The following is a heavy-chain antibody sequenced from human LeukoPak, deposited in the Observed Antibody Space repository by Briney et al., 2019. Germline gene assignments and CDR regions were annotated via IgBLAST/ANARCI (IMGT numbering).Heavy chain of an antibody. CDR3: ARDLNPHHGPHSLPDY. CDR2: INTDGSRI. Sequence: GGSLRLSCAASGFTFSNYWMHWVRQAPGKRLVWVSRINTDGSRITYADSVKGRFTISRDNAKNSLYLQMNSLRAEDTAVYYCARDLNPHHGPHSLPDYWGQGTLVTVSS. D-gene: IGHD5-18*01. CDR1: GFTFSNYW. J-gene: IGHJ4*02. V-gene: IGHV3-74*01.